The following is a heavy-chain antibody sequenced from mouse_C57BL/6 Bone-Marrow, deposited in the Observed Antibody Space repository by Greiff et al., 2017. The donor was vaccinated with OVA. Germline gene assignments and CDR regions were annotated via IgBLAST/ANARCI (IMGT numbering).Heavy chain of an antibody. Sequence: EVHLVESGGGLVKPGGSLKLSCAASGFTFSDYGMHWVRQAPEKGLEWVAYISSGSSTIYYADTVKGRFTISRDNAKNTLFLQMTSLRSEDTAMYYCARCGYYGSSPFDYWGQGTTLTVSS. D-gene: IGHD1-1*01. CDR2: ISSGSSTI. J-gene: IGHJ2*01. CDR1: GFTFSDYG. V-gene: IGHV5-17*01. CDR3: ARCGYYGSSPFDY.